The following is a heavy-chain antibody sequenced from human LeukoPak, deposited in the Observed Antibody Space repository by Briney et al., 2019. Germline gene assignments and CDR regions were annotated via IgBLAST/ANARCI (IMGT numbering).Heavy chain of an antibody. CDR1: GGSFSGYY. Sequence: SETLSLTCAVYGGSFSGYYWSWIRQPPGKGLEWIGEINHSGSTNYNPSLKGRVTISVDTSKNQFSLKLSSVTAADTAVYYCARALVAEFDYWGQGTLVTVSS. V-gene: IGHV4-34*01. CDR3: ARALVAEFDY. CDR2: INHSGST. J-gene: IGHJ4*02. D-gene: IGHD2-15*01.